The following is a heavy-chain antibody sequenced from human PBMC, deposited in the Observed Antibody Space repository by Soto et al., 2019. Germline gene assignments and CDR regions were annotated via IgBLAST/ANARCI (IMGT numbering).Heavy chain of an antibody. Sequence: PSETLSLTCTVSGCSISSYYWSWIRQPPGKGLEWIGYIYYSGSTNYNPSLKSRVTISVDTSKNQFSLKLSSVTAADTAVYYCARDYGDYVIDYWGQGTLVTVSS. D-gene: IGHD4-17*01. CDR3: ARDYGDYVIDY. V-gene: IGHV4-59*01. CDR2: IYYSGST. CDR1: GCSISSYY. J-gene: IGHJ4*02.